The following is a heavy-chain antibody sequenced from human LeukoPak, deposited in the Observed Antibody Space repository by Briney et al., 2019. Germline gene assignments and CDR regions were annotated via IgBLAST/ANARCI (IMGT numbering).Heavy chain of an antibody. J-gene: IGHJ4*02. CDR3: ASPGLWSAQTLGFDY. Sequence: PGGSLRLSCAASGFTFSDYYMSWIRQAPGKGLEWVSYISSSGSTIYYADSVKGRFTIPRDNAKNSLYLQVNSLRAEDTAVYYCASPGLWSAQTLGFDYWGQGTLVTVSS. CDR1: GFTFSDYY. D-gene: IGHD5-18*01. CDR2: ISSSGSTI. V-gene: IGHV3-11*04.